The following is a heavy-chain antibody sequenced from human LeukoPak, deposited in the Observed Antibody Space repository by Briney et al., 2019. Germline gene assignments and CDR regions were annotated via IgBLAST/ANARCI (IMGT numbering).Heavy chain of an antibody. Sequence: SETLSLTCSVSGYSISNGYYWGWIRQPPGKGLEWIGSVFPTGSTYYNPSLKSRVTMSVDRSKNQFSLKLSSVTAADTAVYFCARGHYSTPNYFDYWGQGTLVTVSS. CDR1: GYSISNGYY. CDR3: ARGHYSTPNYFDY. CDR2: VFPTGST. V-gene: IGHV4-38-2*02. D-gene: IGHD6-13*01. J-gene: IGHJ4*02.